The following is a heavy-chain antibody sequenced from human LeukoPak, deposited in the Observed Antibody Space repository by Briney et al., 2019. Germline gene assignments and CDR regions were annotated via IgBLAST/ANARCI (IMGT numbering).Heavy chain of an antibody. CDR1: GGSIIDNSYY. J-gene: IGHJ6*02. Sequence: SETLSLTCSASGGSIIDNSYYWGWIRQPPGKGLEWIGTISYSGSTFYNPSLKSRVTTSVDTSKNQFSLRLSSMTATDTAVYYCARLYYDGWGGLDVWGHGTTVIVSS. CDR2: ISYSGST. CDR3: ARLYYDGWGGLDV. V-gene: IGHV4-39*01. D-gene: IGHD3-22*01.